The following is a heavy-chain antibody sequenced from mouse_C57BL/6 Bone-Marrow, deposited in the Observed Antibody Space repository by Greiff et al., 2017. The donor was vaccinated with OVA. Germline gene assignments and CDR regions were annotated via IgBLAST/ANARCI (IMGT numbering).Heavy chain of an antibody. D-gene: IGHD3-3*01. V-gene: IGHV5-6*01. CDR2: ISSGGSYT. J-gene: IGHJ1*03. Sequence: EVQLMESGGDLVKPGGSLKLSCAASGFTFSSYGMSWVRQTPDKRLEWVATISSGGSYTYYPDSVKGRYTISRDNAKNTLYLQLSSLKSEDTAMYYCARGDKYFDVWGTGTTVTVSS. CDR1: GFTFSSYG. CDR3: ARGDKYFDV.